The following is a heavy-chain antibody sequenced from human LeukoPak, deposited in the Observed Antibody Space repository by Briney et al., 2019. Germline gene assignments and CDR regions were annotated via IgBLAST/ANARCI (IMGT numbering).Heavy chain of an antibody. Sequence: PSETLSLTCAVHGGSFSGYYWSWIRQPPGKGLEWIGEINHSGGTNYNPSLKSRVTISVDTSKNQFSLKLSSVTAADTAVYYCARGSLSLLRFPANWFDPWGQGTLVTVSS. CDR2: INHSGGT. D-gene: IGHD3-3*01. V-gene: IGHV4-34*01. CDR3: ARGSLSLLRFPANWFDP. J-gene: IGHJ5*02. CDR1: GGSFSGYY.